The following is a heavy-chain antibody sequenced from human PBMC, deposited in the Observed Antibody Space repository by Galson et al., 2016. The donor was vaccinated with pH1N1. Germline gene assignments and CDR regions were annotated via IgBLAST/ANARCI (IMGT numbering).Heavy chain of an antibody. CDR3: ATEAKATSEESALEV. J-gene: IGHJ3*01. Sequence: SVKASCKVSGFILSEFSIHWVRQAPGQGLEWIGGYDPHDRETVNAQKFQGRVTMTGDTIADTAYMELSSLRSEDTAVYYCATEAKATSEESALEVWGQGTMVTVSS. CDR1: GFILSEFS. V-gene: IGHV1-24*01. CDR2: YDPHDRET.